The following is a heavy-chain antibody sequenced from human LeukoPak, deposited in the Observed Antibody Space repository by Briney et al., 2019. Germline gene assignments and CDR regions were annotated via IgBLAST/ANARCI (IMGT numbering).Heavy chain of an antibody. V-gene: IGHV3-23*01. D-gene: IGHD2-8*01. Sequence: GGSLRLSCAASGFPFSSYAMSWVRQAPGKGLEWVSAISGSGGSTYYADSVKGRFTISRDNSKNTLYLQMNSLIAEDTAVYYCATELRMVYLDYWGQGTLVTVSS. CDR2: ISGSGGST. CDR3: ATELRMVYLDY. J-gene: IGHJ4*02. CDR1: GFPFSSYA.